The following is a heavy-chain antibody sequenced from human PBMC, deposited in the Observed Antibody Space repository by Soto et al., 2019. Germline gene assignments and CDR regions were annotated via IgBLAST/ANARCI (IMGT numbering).Heavy chain of an antibody. J-gene: IGHJ3*02. CDR1: GFTFSSYA. CDR2: ISGSGGST. Sequence: GGSLRLSCAASGFTFSSYAMSWVRQAPGKGLEWVSAISGSGGSTYYADSVKGRFTISRDNSKNTLYLQMNSLRAEDTAVYYCAKDSPTSAYCGGDCYSVSAFDIWGQGTMVTV. CDR3: AKDSPTSAYCGGDCYSVSAFDI. V-gene: IGHV3-23*01. D-gene: IGHD2-21*02.